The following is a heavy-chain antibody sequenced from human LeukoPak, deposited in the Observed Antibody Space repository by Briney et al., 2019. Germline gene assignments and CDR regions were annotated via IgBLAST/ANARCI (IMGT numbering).Heavy chain of an antibody. CDR2: IYYSGST. D-gene: IGHD6-13*01. CDR3: ARVGEAAGRFDP. Sequence: PSETLSLTCTVSGGSISSSSYYWGWIRQPPGKGLEWIGSIYYSGSTYYNPSLKSRVTISVDTSKNQFSLKLSSVTAADTAVYYCARVGEAAGRFDPWGQGTLVTVSS. J-gene: IGHJ5*02. CDR1: GGSISSSSYY. V-gene: IGHV4-39*07.